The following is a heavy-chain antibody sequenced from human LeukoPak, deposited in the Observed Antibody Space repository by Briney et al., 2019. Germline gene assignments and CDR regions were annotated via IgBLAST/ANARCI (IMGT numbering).Heavy chain of an antibody. V-gene: IGHV3-74*01. CDR3: RSTAMDYYFDY. CDR1: GFTFSSYW. CDR2: INSDGSST. J-gene: IGHJ4*02. Sequence: GGSLRLSCAASGFTFSSYWMHWVRQAPGKGLVWVSRINSDGSSTSYADSVKGRFTISRDNAKNTLYLQMNSLRAEDTAVYYRRSTAMDYYFDYWGQGTLVTVSS. D-gene: IGHD5-18*01.